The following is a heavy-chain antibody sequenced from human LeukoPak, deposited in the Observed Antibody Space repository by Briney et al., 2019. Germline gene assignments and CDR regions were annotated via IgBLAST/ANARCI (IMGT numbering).Heavy chain of an antibody. Sequence: SETLSLTCTVSGGSISSYYWSWIRQPAGKGLEWIGSIYYSGSTYYNPPLKSRVTISVDTSKNQFSLKLSSVTAADTAVYYCSSGSYYRRDYWGQGTLVTVSS. CDR1: GGSISSYY. D-gene: IGHD3-10*01. CDR3: SSGSYYRRDY. V-gene: IGHV4-4*07. CDR2: IYYSGST. J-gene: IGHJ4*02.